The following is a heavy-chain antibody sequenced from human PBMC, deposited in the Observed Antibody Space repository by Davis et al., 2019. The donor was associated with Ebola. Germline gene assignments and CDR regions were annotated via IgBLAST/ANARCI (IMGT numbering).Heavy chain of an antibody. Sequence: MPSETLSLTCTVPGGSISSGGYFWSWIRQHPGKGLEWIGYIYYSGSTYYNPSLKSRVTISVDTSKNQFSLKLSSVTAADTAVYYCARGVYCSRTSCYWWFDPWGQGTLVTVSS. CDR1: GGSISSGGYF. CDR2: IYYSGST. D-gene: IGHD2-2*01. J-gene: IGHJ5*02. CDR3: ARGVYCSRTSCYWWFDP. V-gene: IGHV4-31*03.